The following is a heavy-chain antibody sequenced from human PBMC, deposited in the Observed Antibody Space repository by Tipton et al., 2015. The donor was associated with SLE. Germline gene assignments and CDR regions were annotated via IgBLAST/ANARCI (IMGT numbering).Heavy chain of an antibody. CDR2: VYYTGNT. V-gene: IGHV4-59*12. Sequence: LRLSCAASGFTFSSYSMNWVRQPPGKGLEWVGTVYYTGNTFYNPSLKSRVTISVDTSKNQFSLKLSSVTAADTAVYYCARDVGGYNTGWFPYYFDYWGQGTLVTVSS. CDR3: ARDVGGYNTGWFPYYFDY. D-gene: IGHD2-8*02. CDR1: GFTFSSYS. J-gene: IGHJ4*02.